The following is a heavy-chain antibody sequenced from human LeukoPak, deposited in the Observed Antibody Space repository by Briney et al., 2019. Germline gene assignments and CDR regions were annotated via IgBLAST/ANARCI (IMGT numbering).Heavy chain of an antibody. CDR3: ARRIAAAGRGANWFDP. CDR2: INHSGST. V-gene: IGHV4-34*01. Sequence: SETLSLTCAVYGGSFSGYYWSWIRQPPGKGLEWIGEINHSGSTNYNPSLKSRVTISVDTSKNQFSLKLSSVTAADTAVYYCARRIAAAGRGANWFDPWGQGTLVTVSS. D-gene: IGHD6-13*01. J-gene: IGHJ5*02. CDR1: GGSFSGYY.